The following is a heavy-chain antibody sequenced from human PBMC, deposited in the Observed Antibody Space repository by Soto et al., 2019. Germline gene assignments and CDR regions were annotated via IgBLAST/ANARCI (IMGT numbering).Heavy chain of an antibody. D-gene: IGHD3-3*01. Sequence: EVQLVESGGGLVQPGGSLRLSCAASGFTFSSYSMNWVRQAPGKGLEWVSYISSSSSTIYYADSVKGRFTISRDNAKKSLYLEMNSLRDEDTAVYYCAREQLRFLEWLPPNWFDPWGQGTLVTVSS. J-gene: IGHJ5*02. V-gene: IGHV3-48*02. CDR2: ISSSSSTI. CDR3: AREQLRFLEWLPPNWFDP. CDR1: GFTFSSYS.